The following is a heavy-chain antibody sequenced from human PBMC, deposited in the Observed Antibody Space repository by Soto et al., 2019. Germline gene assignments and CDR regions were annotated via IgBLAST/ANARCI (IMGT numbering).Heavy chain of an antibody. D-gene: IGHD6-19*01. CDR1: GYTFTSYD. CDR2: MNPNSGNT. J-gene: IGHJ5*02. Sequence: QVQLVQSGAEVKKPGASVKVSCKASGYTFTSYDINWVRQATGQGLEWMGWMNPNSGNTGYAQKFQGRVTMTRNTSICTAYMELIRLRSEDTAVYYCARGPDIAVAGRGKEDVTWGQGTLFTVSS. V-gene: IGHV1-8*01. CDR3: ARGPDIAVAGRGKEDVT.